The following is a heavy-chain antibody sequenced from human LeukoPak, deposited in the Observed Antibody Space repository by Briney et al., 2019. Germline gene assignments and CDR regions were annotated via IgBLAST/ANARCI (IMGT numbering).Heavy chain of an antibody. J-gene: IGHJ4*02. Sequence: KPSGTLSLTCTVSGGSISSYYWSWIRQPPGKGLEWIGYIYYSGSTYYNPSLKSRVTISVDTSKNQFSLKLSSVTAADTAVYYCARVARDPVQRMYSSGWYDYWGQGTLVTVSS. CDR1: GGSISSYY. V-gene: IGHV4-59*12. CDR3: ARVARDPVQRMYSSGWYDY. CDR2: IYYSGST. D-gene: IGHD6-19*01.